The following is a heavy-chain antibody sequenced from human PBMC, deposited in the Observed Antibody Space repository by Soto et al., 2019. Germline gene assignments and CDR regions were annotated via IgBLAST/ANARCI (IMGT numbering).Heavy chain of an antibody. Sequence: QLQLQESGPGLVKPSETLSLTCTVSGGSISSSSYYWGWIRQPPGKGREWIGSIYYSGSTYYTPSLKRRVIISVDRSKHQFVLTLSSGTDAGTAVYYFARPRWIAAAGSAECFDPWGQGTLVTVSS. D-gene: IGHD6-13*01. CDR3: ARPRWIAAAGSAECFDP. CDR1: GGSISSSSYY. CDR2: IYYSGST. J-gene: IGHJ5*02. V-gene: IGHV4-39*01.